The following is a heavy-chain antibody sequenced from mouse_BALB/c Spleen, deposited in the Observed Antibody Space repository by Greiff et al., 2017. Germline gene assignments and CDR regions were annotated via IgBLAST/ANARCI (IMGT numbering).Heavy chain of an antibody. CDR2: IWAGGST. J-gene: IGHJ4*01. D-gene: IGHD1-1*01. V-gene: IGHV2-9*02. CDR3: ARFITTVVDAMDY. Sequence: VKLMESGPGLVAPSQSLSITCTVSGFSLTSYGVHWVRQPPGKGLEWLGVIWAGGSTNYNSALMSRLSISKDNSKSQVFLKMNSLQTDDTAMYYCARFITTVVDAMDYWGQGTSVTVSS. CDR1: GFSLTSYG.